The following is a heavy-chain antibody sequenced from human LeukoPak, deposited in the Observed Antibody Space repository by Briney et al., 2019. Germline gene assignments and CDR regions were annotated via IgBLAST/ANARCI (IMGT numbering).Heavy chain of an antibody. D-gene: IGHD2/OR15-2a*01. J-gene: IGHJ4*02. CDR3: AKDVIVAFDY. V-gene: IGHV3-30*02. Sequence: GGSLRLSCAASGFTFSSYGMHWVRQAPGKGLEWVAFIRYDGSNKYYADSVKGRYTISRDNSKNTLYLQMNSLRAEDTAVYYCAKDVIVAFDYWGQGTLVTVSS. CDR1: GFTFSSYG. CDR2: IRYDGSNK.